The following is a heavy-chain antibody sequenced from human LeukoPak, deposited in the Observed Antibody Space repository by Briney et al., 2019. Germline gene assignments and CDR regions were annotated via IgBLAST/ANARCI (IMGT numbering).Heavy chain of an antibody. V-gene: IGHV1-2*02. D-gene: IGHD3-22*01. Sequence: GASVKVSCKASGYTLTGYYMHWVRQAPGQGLEWMGWINPNSGGTNYAQKFQGRVTMTRGTSISTAYMELSRLRFDDTAVYYCARAGSGYYPYPYFDYWGQGTLVTVSS. CDR3: ARAGSGYYPYPYFDY. CDR2: INPNSGGT. CDR1: GYTLTGYY. J-gene: IGHJ4*02.